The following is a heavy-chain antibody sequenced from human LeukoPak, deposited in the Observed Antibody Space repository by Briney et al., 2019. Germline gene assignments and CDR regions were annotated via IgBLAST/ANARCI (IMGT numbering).Heavy chain of an antibody. V-gene: IGHV3-23*01. CDR1: GFTFSSYA. Sequence: GGSLRLSCAASGFTFSSYAMSWVRQAPGKGLEGVSAISGSGGSTYYADSVKGRFTISRDNSKNTLYLQMNSLRAEDTAVYYCAKARAAGLRYYFDYWGQGTLVTVSS. J-gene: IGHJ4*02. CDR2: ISGSGGST. D-gene: IGHD6-13*01. CDR3: AKARAAGLRYYFDY.